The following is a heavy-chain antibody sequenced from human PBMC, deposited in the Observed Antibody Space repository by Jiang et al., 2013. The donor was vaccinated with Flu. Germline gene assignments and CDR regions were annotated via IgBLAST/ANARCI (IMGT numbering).Heavy chain of an antibody. D-gene: IGHD5-18*01. CDR1: GDSIRSYY. V-gene: IGHV4-59*01. CDR2: VYYSGST. Sequence: KPSETLSLTCTVSGDSIRSYYWSWIRQPPGKGLEWIGYVYYSGSTNYNPSLKSRVTMSVDTSKNQFSLKLRSVTAADTAVYYCARAHPTSTEMVKNWGQGTLVTVSS. CDR3: ARAHPTSTEMVKN. J-gene: IGHJ4*02.